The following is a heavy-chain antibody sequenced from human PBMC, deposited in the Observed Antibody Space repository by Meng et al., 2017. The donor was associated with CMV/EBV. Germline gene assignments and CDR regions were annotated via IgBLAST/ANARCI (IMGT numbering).Heavy chain of an antibody. Sequence: SGYTFTGYYMHWVRQAPGQGLEWMGWINPNSGGTNYAQKFQGRVTMTRDTSISTAYMELSRLRSDDAAVYYCARAPRIVGARDWFDPWGQGTLVTVSS. CDR1: GYTFTGYY. J-gene: IGHJ5*02. D-gene: IGHD1-26*01. V-gene: IGHV1-2*02. CDR3: ARAPRIVGARDWFDP. CDR2: INPNSGGT.